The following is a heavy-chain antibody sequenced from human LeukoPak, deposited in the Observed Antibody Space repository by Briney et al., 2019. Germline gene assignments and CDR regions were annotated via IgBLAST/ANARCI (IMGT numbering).Heavy chain of an antibody. CDR3: ARGVEDIVVGPYYYGMDV. CDR2: TYYRSKWYN. CDR1: GDSFSSNSAA. D-gene: IGHD2-2*01. J-gene: IGHJ6*02. V-gene: IGHV6-1*01. Sequence: SQTLSLTCAISGDSFSSNSAAWNWIRQSPSRGLEWLGRTYYRSKWYNDYAVSVKSRITINPDTSKNQFSLQLNSVTPEDTAVYYCARGVEDIVVGPYYYGMDVWGQGTTVTVSS.